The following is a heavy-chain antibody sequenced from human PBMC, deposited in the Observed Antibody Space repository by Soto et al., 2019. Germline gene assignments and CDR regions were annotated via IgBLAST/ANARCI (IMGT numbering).Heavy chain of an antibody. Sequence: QLQLQESGSGLVKPSQTLSLTCAVSGGSISSGGYSWSWIRQPPGKGLEWIGYIYHSGSTYYNPSLKSRVTISVDRSKNQFSLKLSSVTAADTAVYYCARVTTTVTNNWFDPWGQGTLVTVSS. CDR3: ARVTTTVTNNWFDP. J-gene: IGHJ5*02. V-gene: IGHV4-30-2*01. CDR2: IYHSGST. D-gene: IGHD4-17*01. CDR1: GGSISSGGYS.